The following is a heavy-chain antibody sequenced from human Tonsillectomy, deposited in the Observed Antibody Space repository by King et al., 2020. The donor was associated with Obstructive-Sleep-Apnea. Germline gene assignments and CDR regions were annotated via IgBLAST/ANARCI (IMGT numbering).Heavy chain of an antibody. CDR2: INPDGSST. CDR3: TTLTSFYRTNV. Sequence: DVQLVESGGGLVQPGGSLRLSCAASAFTFSTYWMYWVRQVPGKGLVWISRINPDGSSTAYADSVEGRFAISRDNAKNTLFLQMESLRAEETAVYYCTTLTSFYRTNVWGQGTTVTVSS. J-gene: IGHJ6*02. V-gene: IGHV3-74*01. D-gene: IGHD2/OR15-2a*01. CDR1: AFTFSTYW.